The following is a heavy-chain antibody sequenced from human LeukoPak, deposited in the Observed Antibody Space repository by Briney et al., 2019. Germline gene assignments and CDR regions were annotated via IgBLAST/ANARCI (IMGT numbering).Heavy chain of an antibody. CDR1: GGSIRSYY. J-gene: IGHJ4*02. D-gene: IGHD3-3*01. CDR3: ARGRITLTIFGVVIIPYYFDY. Sequence: SETLSLTCTVSGGSIRSYYWSWIRQPAGKGLEWIVRFYTSGSTNYNPSLKSRVTMSVDTSKNQFSLKLSSVTAADTAVYYCARGRITLTIFGVVIIPYYFDYWGQGTLVTVSS. CDR2: FYTSGST. V-gene: IGHV4-4*07.